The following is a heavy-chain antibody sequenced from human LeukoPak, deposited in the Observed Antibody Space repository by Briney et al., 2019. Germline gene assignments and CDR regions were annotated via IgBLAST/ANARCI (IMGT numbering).Heavy chain of an antibody. CDR2: LYYSGGT. D-gene: IGHD6-13*01. CDR3: VSRRSSSWAYFQH. Sequence: PSETLSLTCSVSGGSINSYDWSWIRQPPGKGLEWIGYLYYSGGTNNNPSLKSRVTMSVDTSKNQFSLKLSSVTAADTAVYYCVSRRSSSWAYFQHWGQGTLVTVSS. CDR1: GGSINSYD. J-gene: IGHJ1*01. V-gene: IGHV4-59*01.